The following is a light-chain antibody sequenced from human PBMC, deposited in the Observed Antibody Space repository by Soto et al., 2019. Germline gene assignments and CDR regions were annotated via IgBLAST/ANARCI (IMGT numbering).Light chain of an antibody. CDR2: AAS. CDR3: QQSYSTPFT. CDR1: QSISSY. Sequence: DIQMTQSPSSLSASVGDRVTITCRPSQSISSYLNRYQQKPGKAPKCLISAASSLQSVVPSRFRGCGSGTDFTLTISSQQPEDFATYYCQQSYSTPFTFGPGTKVDIK. J-gene: IGKJ3*01. V-gene: IGKV1-39*01.